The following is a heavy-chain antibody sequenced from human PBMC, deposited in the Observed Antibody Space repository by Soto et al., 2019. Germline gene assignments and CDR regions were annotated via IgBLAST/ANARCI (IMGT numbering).Heavy chain of an antibody. CDR2: MNPNSGNT. V-gene: IGHV1-8*01. D-gene: IGHD3-22*01. J-gene: IGHJ2*01. CDR1: GGTFSSYD. CDR3: ARGGLIVVVSEWYFDL. Sequence: QVQLVQSGAEVKKPGSSVKVSCKVSGGTFSSYDINWVRQATGQGLEWMGWMNPNSGNTGYAQKFQGRVTMTRNTSISTAYMELSSLRSEDTAVYYCARGGLIVVVSEWYFDLWGRGTLVTVSS.